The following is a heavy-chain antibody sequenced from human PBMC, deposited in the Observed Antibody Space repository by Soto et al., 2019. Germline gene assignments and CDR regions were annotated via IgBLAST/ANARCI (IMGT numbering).Heavy chain of an antibody. V-gene: IGHV4-59*01. CDR1: GGSISSYY. CDR3: ARHPLAAAGTWFDP. CDR2: IYYSGST. D-gene: IGHD6-13*01. J-gene: IGHJ5*02. Sequence: SETLSLTCTVSGGSISSYYWNWIRQPPGKGLEWIGYIYYSGSTNYNPSLKSRVTISVDTSKNQFSLKLSSVTAADTAVYYCARHPLAAAGTWFDPWGQGTLVTVSS.